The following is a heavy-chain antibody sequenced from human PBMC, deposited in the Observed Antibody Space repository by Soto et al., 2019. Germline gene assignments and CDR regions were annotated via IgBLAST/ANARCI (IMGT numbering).Heavy chain of an antibody. D-gene: IGHD6-19*01. CDR2: IIPILGIA. V-gene: IGHV1-69*08. Sequence: QVQLVQSGAEVKKPGSSVKVSCKASGGTFSSYTISWVRQAPGQGLEWMGRIIPILGIANYAQKFQGRVTITAAKSTSTAYMELSSLRSEDTAVYYGARDSSRWRVSSGWYSEFDYWGQGTLVTVSS. CDR1: GGTFSSYT. J-gene: IGHJ4*02. CDR3: ARDSSRWRVSSGWYSEFDY.